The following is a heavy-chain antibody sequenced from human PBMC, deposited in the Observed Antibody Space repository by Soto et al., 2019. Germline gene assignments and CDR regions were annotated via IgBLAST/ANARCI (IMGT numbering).Heavy chain of an antibody. CDR1: GGSISSYY. J-gene: IGHJ6*02. CDR3: ARERNYYDSSGYPLPYGMDV. V-gene: IGHV4-59*01. CDR2: IYYSGST. D-gene: IGHD3-22*01. Sequence: SETLSLTCTVSGGSISSYYWSWIRQPPGKGLEWIGYIYYSGSTNYNPSLKSRVTISVDTSKNQFSLKLSSVTAADTAVYYCARERNYYDSSGYPLPYGMDVWGQGTTVTVSS.